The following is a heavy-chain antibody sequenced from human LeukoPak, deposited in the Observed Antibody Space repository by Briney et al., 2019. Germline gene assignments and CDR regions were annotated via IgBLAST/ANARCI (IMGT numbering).Heavy chain of an antibody. V-gene: IGHV3-23*01. D-gene: IGHD7-27*01. CDR2: ISGSGERT. J-gene: IGHJ4*01. Sequence: GGSLRLSCAASGFMFSSYAMNWVRQAPGKGLEWVSRISGSGERTDYGDSVKGRFTISRDNSKNTLYLQMNSLRAEDTAVYYCAKEDPTLGYYFDYWGQGNLVTVSS. CDR1: GFMFSSYA. CDR3: AKEDPTLGYYFDY.